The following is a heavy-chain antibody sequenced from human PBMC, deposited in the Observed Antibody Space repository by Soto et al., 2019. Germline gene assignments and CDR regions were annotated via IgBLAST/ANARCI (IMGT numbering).Heavy chain of an antibody. Sequence: QLQLQESGPGLVKPSETLSLTCTVSGGSISSSSYYWGWIRQPPGKGLEWMGRIYYSGSTYNNPSLKSRVAISVDTSKNQGSLKVSSVTAADTAVYYCANLQGDSSGYCLFDYWGQGTVVTVSS. D-gene: IGHD3-22*01. J-gene: IGHJ4*02. CDR3: ANLQGDSSGYCLFDY. CDR1: GGSISSSSYY. V-gene: IGHV4-39*01. CDR2: IYYSGST.